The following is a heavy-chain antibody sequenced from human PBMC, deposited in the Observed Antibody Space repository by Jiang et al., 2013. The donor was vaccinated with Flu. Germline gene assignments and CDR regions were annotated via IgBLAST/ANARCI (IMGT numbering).Heavy chain of an antibody. CDR1: GFSLTHSGMG. V-gene: IGHV2-70*13. D-gene: IGHD4-11*01. CDR3: ARTVRSLPRGVEGSHFYGLDV. J-gene: IGHJ6*02. CDR2: VDWDDDK. Sequence: KPTQTLTLTCTFSGFSLTHSGMGVSWIRQAPGKALEWLALVDWDDDKFFSSSLKTRLTISRDTSKNQVVLAVTNMDPVDTDTYYCARTVRSLPRGVEGSHFYGLDVWGQGTTVIVS.